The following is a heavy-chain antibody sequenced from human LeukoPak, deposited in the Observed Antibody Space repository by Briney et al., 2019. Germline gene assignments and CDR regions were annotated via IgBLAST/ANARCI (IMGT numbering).Heavy chain of an antibody. CDR1: GFTFSSYA. J-gene: IGHJ6*04. Sequence: GGSLRLSCAASGFTFSSYAMSWVRQAPGKGLEWVSTFSGSGGNTYYADSVKGRITISRDNSKNTLYLQMNSLRAEDTAVYYCAELGITMIGGVWGKGTTVTISS. CDR3: AELGITMIGGV. D-gene: IGHD3-10*02. V-gene: IGHV3-23*01. CDR2: FSGSGGNT.